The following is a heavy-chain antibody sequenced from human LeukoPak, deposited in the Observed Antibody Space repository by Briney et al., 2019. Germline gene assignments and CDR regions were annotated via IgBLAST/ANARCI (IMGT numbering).Heavy chain of an antibody. J-gene: IGHJ3*02. V-gene: IGHV3-21*01. CDR3: ARDSIVVAVPDGFDI. Sequence: GGSLRLSCAASGFTFSIYSMNWVRQAPGKGLEWVSSISSTSSYIYYADSVKGRFTISRDNAKNSLYLQMNSLRAEDTAVYYCARDSIVVAVPDGFDIWGQGTMVTVSS. D-gene: IGHD6-19*01. CDR1: GFTFSIYS. CDR2: ISSTSSYI.